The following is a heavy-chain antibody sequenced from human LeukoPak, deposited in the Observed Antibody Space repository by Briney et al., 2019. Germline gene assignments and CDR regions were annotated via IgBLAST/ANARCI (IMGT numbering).Heavy chain of an antibody. CDR2: IYYSGST. J-gene: IGHJ5*02. V-gene: IGHV4-59*12. D-gene: IGHD3-10*01. CDR3: ARARARVTMVRGVIPGWFDP. CDR1: GGSISGYY. Sequence: SETLSLTCTVSGGSISGYYWSWIRQPPGKGLEWIGYIYYSGSTNYNPSLKSRVTISLHTSKNQFSLKLSSVTAADTAVYYCARARARVTMVRGVIPGWFDPWGQGTLVTVSS.